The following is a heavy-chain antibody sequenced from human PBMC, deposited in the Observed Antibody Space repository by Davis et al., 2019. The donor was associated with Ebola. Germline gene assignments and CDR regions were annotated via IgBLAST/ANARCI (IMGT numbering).Heavy chain of an antibody. J-gene: IGHJ4*02. V-gene: IGHV3-48*01. CDR3: AISQRTWDMEY. CDR2: ITSSSNII. Sequence: GESLKISCAASGFTFSIYSMNWVRQAPGKGLEWISYITSSSNIIYYADSVKARFTISRDNAKNTLYLQMNSLRAEDTAVYYCAISQRTWDMEYWGQGTLVTVSS. CDR1: GFTFSIYS. D-gene: IGHD6-25*01.